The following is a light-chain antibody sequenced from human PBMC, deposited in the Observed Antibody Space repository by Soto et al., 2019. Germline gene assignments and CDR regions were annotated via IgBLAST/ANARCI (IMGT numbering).Light chain of an antibody. CDR1: ESISNW. CDR2: DAS. J-gene: IGKJ2*01. CDR3: QQYKSYSYT. V-gene: IGKV1-5*01. Sequence: DIQMTQSPSILSASVGDRVAITCRASESISNWLAWDQQKPGKAPKVLIYDASRLQSGVPERFSGSGSGTECTLTISSLQADANATYYCQQYKSYSYTFGQGTNLEI.